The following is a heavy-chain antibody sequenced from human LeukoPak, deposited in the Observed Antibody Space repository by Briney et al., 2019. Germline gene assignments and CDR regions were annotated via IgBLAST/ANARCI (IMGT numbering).Heavy chain of an antibody. V-gene: IGHV3-23*01. Sequence: GGSLRLSCAASGFTFSSYATNWVRRAPGKGLEWGSAISGSGGTTYYADSVKGRFTISRDNSKNTLYLQINILRGEHRAKYAKAKDQQWLVPGNWFEPWGQGTLVSVSS. J-gene: IGHJ5*02. CDR3: AKDQQWLVPGNWFEP. CDR1: GFTFSSYA. D-gene: IGHD6-19*01. CDR2: ISGSGGTT.